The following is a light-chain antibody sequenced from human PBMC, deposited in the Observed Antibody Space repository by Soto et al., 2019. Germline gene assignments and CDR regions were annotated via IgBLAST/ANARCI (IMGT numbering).Light chain of an antibody. V-gene: IGKV3-15*01. CDR1: QSVSSN. CDR2: GAS. J-gene: IGKJ1*01. CDR3: QQYKNWPPRT. Sequence: EIVMTQSPATLSVSPGERATLSCRASQSVSSNLAWYQQKPGQAPRLLIYGASTRATGIPARFSGSGSGTAFTLTISSLQSEDFAVYYCQQYKNWPPRTFGQGTKVDIK.